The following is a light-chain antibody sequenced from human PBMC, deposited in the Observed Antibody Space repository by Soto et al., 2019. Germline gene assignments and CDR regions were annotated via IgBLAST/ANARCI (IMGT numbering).Light chain of an antibody. CDR2: DVS. V-gene: IGLV2-11*01. CDR3: CSYAGSPRYV. Sequence: QSALTQPRSVSGSPGQSVTISCIETSSDVGGYNYVSWYQQHPGKAPKVMIYDVSERPSGVPDRFSGSKSGNTASLTISGLQAEDEADYYCCSYAGSPRYVFGTGTKLTVL. CDR1: SSDVGGYNY. J-gene: IGLJ1*01.